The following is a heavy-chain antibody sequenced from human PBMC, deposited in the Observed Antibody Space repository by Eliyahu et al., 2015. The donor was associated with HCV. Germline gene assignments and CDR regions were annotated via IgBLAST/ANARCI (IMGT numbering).Heavy chain of an antibody. CDR3: ARVEQQLIQAPIDY. D-gene: IGHD6-13*01. J-gene: IGHJ4*02. CDR1: GXTFTDXY. Sequence: QVQLVQPGAEVKKPGASVXVSCKASGXTFTDXYMHWVRQAPGQGLEWMGWXNPNXGGTXYAQKFKGRVTXTRDTSISTAYMELSRLRSDDTAVYYCARVEQQLIQAPIDYWGQGTLVTVSS. V-gene: IGHV1-2*02. CDR2: XNPNXGGT.